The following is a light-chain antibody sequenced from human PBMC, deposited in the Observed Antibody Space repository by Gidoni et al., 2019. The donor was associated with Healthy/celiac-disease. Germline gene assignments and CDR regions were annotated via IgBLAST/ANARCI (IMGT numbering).Light chain of an antibody. CDR1: QSLLHSNGYNY. CDR2: LGS. J-gene: IGKJ2*01. Sequence: DIVMTQSPLSLPVTPGEPASISCRSSQSLLHSNGYNYLDWYLQKPGQSPHLLIYLGSNRASGVPDRFSGSGSGTDFTLKISRVEAEEFGVYYCMQALQTPYTFXQXTKLEIK. CDR3: MQALQTPYT. V-gene: IGKV2-28*01.